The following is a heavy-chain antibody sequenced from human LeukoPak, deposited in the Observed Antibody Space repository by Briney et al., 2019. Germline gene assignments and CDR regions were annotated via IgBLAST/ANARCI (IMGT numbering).Heavy chain of an antibody. Sequence: ASVKVSCKASGYTSTGYYMHWVRQAPGQGLEWMGWINPNSGGTNYAQKFQGRVTMTRDTSVSTAYMELSRLRSDDTAVYYCALGVEWFGEFDYWGQGTLVTVSS. D-gene: IGHD3-10*01. CDR3: ALGVEWFGEFDY. CDR1: GYTSTGYY. V-gene: IGHV1-2*02. CDR2: INPNSGGT. J-gene: IGHJ4*02.